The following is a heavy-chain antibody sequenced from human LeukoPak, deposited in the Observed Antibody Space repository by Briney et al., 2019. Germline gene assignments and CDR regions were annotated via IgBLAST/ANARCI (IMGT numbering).Heavy chain of an antibody. D-gene: IGHD4-17*01. Sequence: GGSLRLSCAASGFTFSDYWMHWVRQAPGKGLVWVSRISSDGSRVTYADSVKGRFTISRDNAKNTLYPQMNSLRAEDTAVYYCAKDAYGDYGYLVYWGQGTLVTVSS. CDR1: GFTFSDYW. CDR2: ISSDGSRV. CDR3: AKDAYGDYGYLVY. V-gene: IGHV3-74*01. J-gene: IGHJ4*02.